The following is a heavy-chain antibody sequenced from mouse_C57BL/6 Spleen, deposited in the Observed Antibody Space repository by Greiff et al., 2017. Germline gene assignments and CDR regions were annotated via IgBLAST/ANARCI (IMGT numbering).Heavy chain of an antibody. CDR2: INPSSGYT. Sequence: VQLQQSGAELAKPGASVKLSCKASGYTFTSYWMHWVKQRPGQGLEWIGYINPSSGYTKYNQKFKDKDTLTADKSSSTAYMQLSSLTYEDSAVYYCARGPYWYFDVWGTGTTVTVSS. V-gene: IGHV1-7*01. D-gene: IGHD3-3*01. CDR1: GYTFTSYW. CDR3: ARGPYWYFDV. J-gene: IGHJ1*03.